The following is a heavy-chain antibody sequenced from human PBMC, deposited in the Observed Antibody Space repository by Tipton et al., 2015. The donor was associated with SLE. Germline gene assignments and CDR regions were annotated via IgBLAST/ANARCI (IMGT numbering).Heavy chain of an antibody. CDR3: ARGADGYNQGY. V-gene: IGHV4-34*01. D-gene: IGHD5-24*01. Sequence: TLSLTCTVSGGSFSGYYWSWIRQPPGKGLEWIGEINHSGSTNYNPSLKSRVTISVDTSKNQFSLKLSSVTAADTAVYYCARGADGYNQGYWGQGTLVTVSS. J-gene: IGHJ4*02. CDR1: GGSFSGYY. CDR2: INHSGST.